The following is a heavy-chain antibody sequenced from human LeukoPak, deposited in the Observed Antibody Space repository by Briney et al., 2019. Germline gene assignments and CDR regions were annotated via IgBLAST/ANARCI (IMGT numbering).Heavy chain of an antibody. Sequence: GRSLRLSCAASGFTFDDYAMYWVRQAPGKGLEWVSGISWNSGSIGYADSVKGRFTISRDNAKNSLYLQMNSLRAEDMALYYCAKALLRGYCSGGSCHPFDYWGQGTLVTVSS. V-gene: IGHV3-9*03. CDR3: AKALLRGYCSGGSCHPFDY. CDR1: GFTFDDYA. CDR2: ISWNSGSI. J-gene: IGHJ4*02. D-gene: IGHD2-15*01.